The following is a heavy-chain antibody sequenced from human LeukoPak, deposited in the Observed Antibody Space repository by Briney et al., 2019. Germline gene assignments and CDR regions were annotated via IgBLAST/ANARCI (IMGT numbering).Heavy chain of an antibody. J-gene: IGHJ4*02. V-gene: IGHV4-59*08. CDR3: ARHVGIAAAPDY. CDR1: GGSISSYY. D-gene: IGHD6-13*01. Sequence: MSSETLSLTCTVSGGSISSYYWGWIRQPPGKGLEWIGYIYYSGSTNYNPSLKSRVTISVDTSKNQFSLKLSSVTAADTAVYYCARHVGIAAAPDYWGQGTLVTVSS. CDR2: IYYSGST.